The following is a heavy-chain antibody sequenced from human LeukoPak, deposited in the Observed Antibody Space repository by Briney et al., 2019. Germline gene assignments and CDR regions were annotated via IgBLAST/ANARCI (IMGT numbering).Heavy chain of an antibody. CDR1: GYTFTNYG. CDR3: AGGHDYVWGSYRLDFDY. Sequence: ASVKVSCKASGYTFTNYGISWVRQAPGQGLEWMGWISAYNGNTNYAQKLQGRVTMTTDTSTSTAYMELRSLRSDDTAVYYCAGGHDYVWGSYRLDFDYWGQGTLVTVSS. J-gene: IGHJ4*02. CDR2: ISAYNGNT. V-gene: IGHV1-18*01. D-gene: IGHD3-16*02.